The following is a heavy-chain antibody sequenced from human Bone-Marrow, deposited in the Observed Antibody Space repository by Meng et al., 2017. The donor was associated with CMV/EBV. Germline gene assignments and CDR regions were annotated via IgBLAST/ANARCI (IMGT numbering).Heavy chain of an antibody. CDR2: ISYDGSNK. V-gene: IGHV3-30*04. CDR1: GFTFSSYA. J-gene: IGHJ4*02. D-gene: IGHD5-18*01. CDR3: ARVALQLWGDFDY. Sequence: GESLKISCAASGFTFSSYAMHWVRQAPGKGLEWVAVISYDGSNKYYADSVKGRFTISRDNSKNTLYLQMNSLRAEDTAVYYCARVALQLWGDFDYWGQGTLVTFSS.